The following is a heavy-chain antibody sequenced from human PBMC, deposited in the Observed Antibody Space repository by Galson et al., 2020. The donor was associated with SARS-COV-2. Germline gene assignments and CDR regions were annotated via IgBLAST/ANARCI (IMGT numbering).Heavy chain of an antibody. CDR1: KFTFSNYD. Sequence: GESLKISCAASKFTFSNYDMHWVRQAIGKGLEWVSGINTAGDTYYLGSVKGRFTISREDAKNSLYLQMNSLRAGDTAVYYCARGAVRGAFDAFDIWGQGTMVTVS. J-gene: IGHJ3*02. D-gene: IGHD3-10*01. CDR2: INTAGDT. V-gene: IGHV3-13*01. CDR3: ARGAVRGAFDAFDI.